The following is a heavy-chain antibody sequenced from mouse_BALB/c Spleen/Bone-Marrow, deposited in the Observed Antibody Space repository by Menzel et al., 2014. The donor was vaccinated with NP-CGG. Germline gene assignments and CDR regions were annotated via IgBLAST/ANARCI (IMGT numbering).Heavy chain of an antibody. CDR1: GFSLTNYG. D-gene: IGHD2-14*01. Sequence: VQLVESGPGLVQPSQSLSITCTASGFSLTNYGVHWVRQSPGKGLEWLGVIWTGGSTDYNAAFISRLSISKDNSKSQVFFKMNSLQANDAAIYYCARRYDASYALDYWGQGTSVTVSS. J-gene: IGHJ4*01. CDR2: IWTGGST. V-gene: IGHV2-2*02. CDR3: ARRYDASYALDY.